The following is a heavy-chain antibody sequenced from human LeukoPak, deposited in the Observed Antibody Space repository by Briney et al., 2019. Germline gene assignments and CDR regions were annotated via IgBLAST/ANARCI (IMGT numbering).Heavy chain of an antibody. CDR2: IYYSGST. J-gene: IGHJ5*02. Sequence: SSETLSLTCTVSGGSISSSSYYWGWIRQPPGKGLEWIGSIYYSGSTYYNPSLKSRVTISVDTSKNQFSLKLSSVTAADTAVYYCASAGYSSSWYWFDPWGQGTLVTVSS. CDR1: GGSISSSSYY. CDR3: ASAGYSSSWYWFDP. D-gene: IGHD6-13*01. V-gene: IGHV4-39*07.